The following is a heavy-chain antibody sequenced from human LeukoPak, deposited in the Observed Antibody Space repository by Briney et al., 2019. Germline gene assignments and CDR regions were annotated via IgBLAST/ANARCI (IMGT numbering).Heavy chain of an antibody. J-gene: IGHJ6*02. CDR2: IVSSSSYI. Sequence: GGPWNLSCQALGFPCISYALTGAPRAPGKGREGVPSIVSSSSYIYYADSVKGRFTISRDNAKNSLYLQMNSLRAEDTAVYYCASALGLGATNQNGMDVWGQGTTVTVSS. D-gene: IGHD1-26*01. CDR1: GFPCISYA. V-gene: IGHV3-21*01. CDR3: ASALGLGATNQNGMDV.